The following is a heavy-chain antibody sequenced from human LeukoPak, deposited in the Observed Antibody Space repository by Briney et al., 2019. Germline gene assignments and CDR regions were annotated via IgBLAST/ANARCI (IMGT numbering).Heavy chain of an antibody. V-gene: IGHV1-18*01. CDR2: ISAKNGDA. J-gene: IGHJ6*03. CDR1: GYTFTNYG. CDR3: ASEEAAAGSYYYYYMDV. Sequence: ASVKVSCKASGYTFTNYGISWVRQAPGQGLEWMGWISAKNGDANYAQKLQGRVTMTTDTSTSTAYMELSSLRSEDTAVYYCASEEAAAGSYYYYYMDVWGKGTTVTVSS. D-gene: IGHD6-13*01.